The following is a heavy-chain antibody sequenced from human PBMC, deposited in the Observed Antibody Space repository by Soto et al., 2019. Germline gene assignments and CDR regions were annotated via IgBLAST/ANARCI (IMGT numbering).Heavy chain of an antibody. Sequence: GASVKVSCKASGYTFTGYYMHWVRQAPGQGLEWMGWVNPNSGGTNYAQKFQGRVTMTRDTSISTAYMELSRLRSDDTAVYYCARGIFGVVYPPAGGDGMDVWGQGTTVTVSS. CDR3: ARGIFGVVYPPAGGDGMDV. CDR1: GYTFTGYY. J-gene: IGHJ6*02. V-gene: IGHV1-2*02. CDR2: VNPNSGGT. D-gene: IGHD3-3*01.